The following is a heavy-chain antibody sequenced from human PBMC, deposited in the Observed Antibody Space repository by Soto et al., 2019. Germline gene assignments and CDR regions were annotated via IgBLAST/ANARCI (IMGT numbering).Heavy chain of an antibody. V-gene: IGHV4-38-2*01. CDR3: ARTHSGSYYSVFNY. CDR2: IYRSGTT. CDR1: NFSISSGYD. J-gene: IGHJ4*02. D-gene: IGHD1-26*01. Sequence: LXLTCVVSNFSISSGYDWGWIRQSPGKGLEWIASIYRSGTTSYNPSLKSRVTISVDPSKNQFSLMLTAVTAADTAVYYCARTHSGSYYSVFNYWGRGSLVTVSS.